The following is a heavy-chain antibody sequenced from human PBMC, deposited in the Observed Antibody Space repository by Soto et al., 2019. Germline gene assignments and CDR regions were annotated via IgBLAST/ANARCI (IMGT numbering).Heavy chain of an antibody. D-gene: IGHD2-8*01. CDR3: AIQDCTNDVCLEAAVTVGGALEY. CDR2: ISSDGTTT. CDR1: GFTFTKYW. V-gene: IGHV3-74*01. J-gene: IGHJ4*02. Sequence: EVQLVESGGGLVQPGEALRLSCAASGFTFTKYWMHWVRLAPGKGPVWVSYISSDGTTTDYADSVKGRFTISRDNANNMLYLQMDSLRVEDTAVYYCAIQDCTNDVCLEAAVTVGGALEYWGRGAQVTVSS.